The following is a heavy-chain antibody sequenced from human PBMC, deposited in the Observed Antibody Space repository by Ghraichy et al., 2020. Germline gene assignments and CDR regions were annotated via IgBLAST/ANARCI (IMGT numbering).Heavy chain of an antibody. Sequence: GGSLRLSCAASGFTVSSNYMSWVRQAPGKGLEWVSVIYSGGSTYYTDSVKGRFTISRDNSKNTLYLQMNSLRAEDTAVYYCARVSRTGGLYCSGGSCYHDAFDIWGQGTMVTVSS. J-gene: IGHJ3*02. V-gene: IGHV3-53*01. D-gene: IGHD2-15*01. CDR2: IYSGGST. CDR3: ARVSRTGGLYCSGGSCYHDAFDI. CDR1: GFTVSSNY.